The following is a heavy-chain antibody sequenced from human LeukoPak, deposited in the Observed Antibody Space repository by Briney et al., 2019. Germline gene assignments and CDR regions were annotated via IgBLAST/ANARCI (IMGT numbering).Heavy chain of an antibody. J-gene: IGHJ3*02. CDR3: ARALGYCSGGSCPTAFDI. CDR1: GRTFSSYA. Sequence: PVKVSCKASGRTFSSYAISWVRQAPGQGLEWMGGIIPIFGTANYAQKFQGRVTITADKSTSTAYMELSSLRSEDTAVYYCARALGYCSGGSCPTAFDIWGQGTMVTVSS. V-gene: IGHV1-69*06. CDR2: IIPIFGTA. D-gene: IGHD2-15*01.